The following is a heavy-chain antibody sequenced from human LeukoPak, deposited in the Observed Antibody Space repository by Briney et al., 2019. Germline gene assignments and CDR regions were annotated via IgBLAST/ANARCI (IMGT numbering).Heavy chain of an antibody. J-gene: IGHJ3*02. CDR2: IYYSGST. CDR3: AREGYSSGWHAFDI. CDR1: GGSISSYY. D-gene: IGHD6-19*01. V-gene: IGHV4-59*01. Sequence: SETLSLTCTVSGGSISSYYWSWIRQPPGKGLEWIGYIYYSGSTNYNPSLKSRVTISVDTSKNQFSLKLSSVTAADTAVYYCAREGYSSGWHAFDIWGQGTMVTVSS.